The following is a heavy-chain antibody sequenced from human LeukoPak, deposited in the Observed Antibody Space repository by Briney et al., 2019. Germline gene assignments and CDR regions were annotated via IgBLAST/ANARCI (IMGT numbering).Heavy chain of an antibody. J-gene: IGHJ5*02. CDR2: ILYSGST. V-gene: IGHV4-59*08. CDR1: GGSISSYY. Sequence: PSETLSLTCTVSGGSISSYYWSWIRQPPGKGLEWIGYILYSGSTNYNPSLKSRVTISVDTSKNQFSLKLSSVTAADTAVYYCARSLYGSGSYYNWFDPWGQGTLVTVSS. CDR3: ARSLYGSGSYYNWFDP. D-gene: IGHD3-10*01.